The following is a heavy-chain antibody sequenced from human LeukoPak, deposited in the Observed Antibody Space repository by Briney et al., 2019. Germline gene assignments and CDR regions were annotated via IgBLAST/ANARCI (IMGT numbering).Heavy chain of an antibody. CDR3: ARQEQQLIYNWFDP. V-gene: IGHV4-59*01. J-gene: IGHJ5*02. D-gene: IGHD6-13*01. CDR1: GGSISSYY. CDR2: IYYSGST. Sequence: PSETLSLTCTVSGGSISSYYWSWIRQPPGKGLDWIGYIYYSGSTNYNPSLKSQVTISVDTSKNQFSLKLSSVTAADTAVYYCARQEQQLIYNWFDPWGQGTPVTVSS.